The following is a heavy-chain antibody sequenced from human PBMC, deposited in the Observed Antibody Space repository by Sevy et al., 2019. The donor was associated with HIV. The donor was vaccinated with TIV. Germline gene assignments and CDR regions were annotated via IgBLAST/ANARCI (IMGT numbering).Heavy chain of an antibody. CDR2: ISSSSSYI. J-gene: IGHJ4*02. Sequence: GGSLRLSCAASGFTFSSYSMNWVRQAPGKGLEWVSSISSSSSYIYYADSVKGRFTISRDDSKSSLYLQLNSLRAEDTAIYYCARKYDSSGYFDYWGQGTLVTVSS. D-gene: IGHD3-22*01. CDR3: ARKYDSSGYFDY. V-gene: IGHV3-21*04. CDR1: GFTFSSYS.